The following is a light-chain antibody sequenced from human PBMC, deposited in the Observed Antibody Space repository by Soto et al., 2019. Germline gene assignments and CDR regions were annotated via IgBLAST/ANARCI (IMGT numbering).Light chain of an antibody. Sequence: SSELTQPPSVSVSPGQTANITCSGDKLGDKYACWYQQKPGQSPVLVISQGSKRPSGIPERFSGSNSANTATLTISGTQAMDEADYYCQAWDSTTEVFGTGTKVTVL. CDR1: KLGDKY. CDR3: QAWDSTTEV. J-gene: IGLJ1*01. V-gene: IGLV3-1*01. CDR2: QGS.